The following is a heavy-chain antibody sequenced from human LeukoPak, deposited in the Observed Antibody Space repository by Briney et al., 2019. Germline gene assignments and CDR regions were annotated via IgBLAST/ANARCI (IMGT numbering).Heavy chain of an antibody. CDR3: ARGGWSSSWPFDY. D-gene: IGHD6-13*01. Sequence: SETLSLTCAVYGGSFSGYYWRWIRQPPGKGLEWIGEINHSGSTNYNPSLKSRVTISVDTSKNQSSLKLSSVTAADTAVYYCARGGWSSSWPFDYWGQGTLVTVSS. CDR1: GGSFSGYY. CDR2: INHSGST. V-gene: IGHV4-34*01. J-gene: IGHJ4*02.